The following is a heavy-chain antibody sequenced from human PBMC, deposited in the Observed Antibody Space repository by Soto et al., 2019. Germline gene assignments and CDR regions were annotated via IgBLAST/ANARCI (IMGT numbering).Heavy chain of an antibody. V-gene: IGHV3-23*01. CDR2: ISGSGGST. CDR1: GFTFSSYA. CDR3: AKDQGGYEDIVVVPAARLMVLTHSDDIYYYGMDV. Sequence: EVQLLESGGGLVQPGGSLRLSCAASGFTFSSYAMSWVRQAPGKGLEWVSAISGSGGSTYYADSVKGRFTISRDNSKNTLYLQMNRLRAEDTAVYYCAKDQGGYEDIVVVPAARLMVLTHSDDIYYYGMDVWGQGTTVTVSS. D-gene: IGHD2-2*01. J-gene: IGHJ6*02.